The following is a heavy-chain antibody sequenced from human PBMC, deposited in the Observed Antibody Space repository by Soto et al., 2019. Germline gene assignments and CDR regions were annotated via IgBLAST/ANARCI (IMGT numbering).Heavy chain of an antibody. CDR3: ARGQRFSDWFDP. J-gene: IGHJ5*02. CDR1: GGAISTYY. CDR2: IYSSGST. V-gene: IGHV4-4*07. Sequence: TLSLTCTVSGGAISTYYWTWIRQPAGKGLEWIGRIYSSGSTKYNPSLQSRVTMSLDTSNNQFSLRLTSVTAADTAVYYCARGQRFSDWFDPWGQGTLVTVSS. D-gene: IGHD3-3*01.